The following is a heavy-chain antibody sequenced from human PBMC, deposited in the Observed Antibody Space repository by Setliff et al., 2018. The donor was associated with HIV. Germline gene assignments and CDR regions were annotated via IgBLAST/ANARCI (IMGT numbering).Heavy chain of an antibody. CDR1: GYRFINYG. V-gene: IGHV1-18*01. CDR2: ISGYNANT. D-gene: IGHD6-19*01. CDR3: ARGDSTGWRGRFDP. Sequence: ASVKVSCKASGYRFINYGISWVRQAPGQGLEWMGWISGYNANTNYAQHVQGRVTMTTDTSTSTAYMELTGLTSEDTAVYYCARGDSTGWRGRFDPWGQGTLVTVSS. J-gene: IGHJ5*02.